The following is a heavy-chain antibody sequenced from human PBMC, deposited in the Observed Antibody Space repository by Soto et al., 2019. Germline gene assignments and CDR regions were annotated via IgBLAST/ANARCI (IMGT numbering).Heavy chain of an antibody. D-gene: IGHD4-4*01. J-gene: IGHJ4*02. Sequence: GGSLRLSCAASGFTFSSFAMTWVRQAPGKGLEWVSTIGSSGNKTYYADSVKGRFTISRDNSKNTLYLQMSSLRAEDTAMYFCANAAHMTTSLLLDYWGQGTQVTV. CDR3: ANAAHMTTSLLLDY. CDR1: GFTFSSFA. CDR2: IGSSGNKT. V-gene: IGHV3-23*01.